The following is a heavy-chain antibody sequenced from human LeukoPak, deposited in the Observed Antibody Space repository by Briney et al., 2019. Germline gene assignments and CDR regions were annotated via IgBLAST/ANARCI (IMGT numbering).Heavy chain of an antibody. CDR3: ARDQEEYCGGDCYSGFDY. CDR1: GGTFSSYA. D-gene: IGHD2-21*02. V-gene: IGHV1-69*01. Sequence: SVKVSCKASGGTFSSYAISWVRQAPGQGLEWMGGIIPIFGTANYAQKFQGRVTITADESTSTAYMELSSLRSEDAAVYYCARDQEEYCGGDCYSGFDYWGQGTLVTVSS. CDR2: IIPIFGTA. J-gene: IGHJ4*02.